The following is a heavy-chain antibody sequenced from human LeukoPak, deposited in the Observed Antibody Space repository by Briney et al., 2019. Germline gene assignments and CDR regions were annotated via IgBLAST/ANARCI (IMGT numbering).Heavy chain of an antibody. CDR1: GFSFSTYW. D-gene: IGHD3-10*01. V-gene: IGHV3-11*01. J-gene: IGHJ3*02. Sequence: GGSLRLSCVASGFSFSTYWMSWVRQAPGKGLEWVSYISSSGSTIYYADSVKGRFTISRDNAKNSLYLQMNSLRAEDTAVYYCARAPPLKRITMVRGVGPGAFDIWGQGTMVTVSS. CDR3: ARAPPLKRITMVRGVGPGAFDI. CDR2: ISSSGSTI.